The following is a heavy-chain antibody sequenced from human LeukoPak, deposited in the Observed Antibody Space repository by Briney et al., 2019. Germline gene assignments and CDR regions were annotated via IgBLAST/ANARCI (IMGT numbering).Heavy chain of an antibody. V-gene: IGHV1-2*02. CDR2: INPNSGGT. D-gene: IGHD3-10*01. J-gene: IGHJ5*01. CDR3: ARAKPRITMVRGVILNWFDS. Sequence: ASVKVSCKASGYTFTGYYMHWVRQVPGQGLEWMGWINPNSGGTNYAQKFQGRVTMTRDTSISTAYMELSRLRSDDTAVYCCARAKPRITMVRGVILNWFDSWGQGTLVTVSS. CDR1: GYTFTGYY.